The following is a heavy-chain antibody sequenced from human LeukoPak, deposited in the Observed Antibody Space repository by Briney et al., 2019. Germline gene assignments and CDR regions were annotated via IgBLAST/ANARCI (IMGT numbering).Heavy chain of an antibody. CDR2: ISAGGGGT. Sequence: GGSLTLSCAASGFTFTGYAMNWVRQAPGKGLEWVSGISAGGGGTYDADSAKGRFTMSRDNSKNMVYLEMHSLRADDTAVYYCTKDPLSYYYYYYMDVWGKGTTVTVSS. J-gene: IGHJ6*03. CDR3: TKDPLSYYYYYYMDV. V-gene: IGHV3-23*01. CDR1: GFTFTGYA.